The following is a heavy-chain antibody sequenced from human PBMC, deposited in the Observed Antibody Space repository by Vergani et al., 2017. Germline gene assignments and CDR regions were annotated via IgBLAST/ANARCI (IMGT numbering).Heavy chain of an antibody. CDR2: IIPIFGTA. CDR1: GGTFSSYA. Sequence: QVQLVQSGAEVKKPGSSVKVSCKASGGTFSSYAISWVRQAPGQGLEWMGGIIPIFGTANYAQKFQGRVTITADESTSTSYMELISLRSEDTAVYYCARGMGIAAAGTSYLKPYNWFDPWGLGTLVTVSS. V-gene: IGHV1-69*01. CDR3: ARGMGIAAAGTSYLKPYNWFDP. J-gene: IGHJ5*02. D-gene: IGHD6-13*01.